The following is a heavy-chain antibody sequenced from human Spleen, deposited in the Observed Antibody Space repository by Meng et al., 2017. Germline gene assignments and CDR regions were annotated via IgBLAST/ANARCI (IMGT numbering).Heavy chain of an antibody. J-gene: IGHJ4*02. CDR3: ARGPSTGWHYFDS. D-gene: IGHD6-19*01. Sequence: SETLSLTCTVSGGSISSSSYYWGWIRQPPGKGLEWVGSIYYRGNTYYNPSLKSRVTMSVDTSQNQFSLRLSSVTAADTAVYYCARGPSTGWHYFDSWGQGPLVTVSS. CDR1: GGSISSSSYY. V-gene: IGHV4-39*07. CDR2: IYYRGNT.